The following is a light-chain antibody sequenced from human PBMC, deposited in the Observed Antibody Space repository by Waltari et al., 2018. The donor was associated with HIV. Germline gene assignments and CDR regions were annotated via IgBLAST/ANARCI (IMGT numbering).Light chain of an antibody. Sequence: QSALPQPASVSGSPGQSITISCTGTSSDINYDNYVSWYQHQPGKVPKVIISEVTNRPSGVSSRSSGSKSGNTASLTISGLQAEDEADYFCTSYVSSASPEFGGWTRLTVL. V-gene: IGLV2-14*01. J-gene: IGLJ3*02. CDR3: TSYVSSASPE. CDR2: EVT. CDR1: SSDINYDNY.